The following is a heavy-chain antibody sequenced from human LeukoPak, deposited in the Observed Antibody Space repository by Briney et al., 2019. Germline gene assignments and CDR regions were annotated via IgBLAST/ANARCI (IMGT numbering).Heavy chain of an antibody. J-gene: IGHJ1*01. D-gene: IGHD3-22*01. Sequence: PGGSLRLSCAASGFTFSTYSMSWVRQAPGKGLEWVSSISSHSSYIYYADSVKGRFTISRDIANNSLYLQMNSLRAEDTAVYYCATYSSGNGREFQHWGQGTLVTVSS. CDR2: ISSHSSYI. V-gene: IGHV3-21*01. CDR1: GFTFSTYS. CDR3: ATYSSGNGREFQH.